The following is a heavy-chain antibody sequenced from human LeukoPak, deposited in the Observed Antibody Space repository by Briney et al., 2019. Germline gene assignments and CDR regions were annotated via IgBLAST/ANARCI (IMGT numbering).Heavy chain of an antibody. Sequence: GGSLRLSCAASGFTFSSYSMNWVRQAPGKGLEWVSSISSSSSYIYYADSAKGRFTISRDNAKNSLYLQMNSLRAEDTAVYYCARDISGWLDYWGQGTLVTVSS. J-gene: IGHJ4*02. V-gene: IGHV3-21*01. D-gene: IGHD6-19*01. CDR3: ARDISGWLDY. CDR1: GFTFSSYS. CDR2: ISSSSSYI.